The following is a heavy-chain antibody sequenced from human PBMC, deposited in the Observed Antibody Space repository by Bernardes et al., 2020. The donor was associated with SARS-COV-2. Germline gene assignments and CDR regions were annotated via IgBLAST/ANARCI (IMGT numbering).Heavy chain of an antibody. Sequence: GGSLRLSCAASGFDISTNYMSWVRQAPGKGLEWVSVIYSGVRTYHVDSVKGRFIISRDNSKNTLSLQMNSLRPEDTAVYYCAREGDWPVALDLWGQGTMVTVSS. V-gene: IGHV3-66*02. CDR2: IYSGVRT. CDR1: GFDISTNY. CDR3: AREGDWPVALDL. D-gene: IGHD3-16*01. J-gene: IGHJ3*01.